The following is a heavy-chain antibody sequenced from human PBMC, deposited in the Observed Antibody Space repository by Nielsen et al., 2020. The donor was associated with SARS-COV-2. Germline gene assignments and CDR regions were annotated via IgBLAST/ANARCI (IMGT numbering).Heavy chain of an antibody. Sequence: SETLSLTCTVSGGSISSNNYYWVWIRQPPGKGLEWIGSLSSRGSAYYNPSLRNRVTMSADTSKNQFSLRPSSGTAADTAVYYCARAAVSTVGWFDPWGQGTLVTVSS. V-gene: IGHV4-39*07. CDR3: ARAAVSTVGWFDP. CDR2: LSSRGSA. D-gene: IGHD4-11*01. CDR1: GGSISSNNYY. J-gene: IGHJ5*02.